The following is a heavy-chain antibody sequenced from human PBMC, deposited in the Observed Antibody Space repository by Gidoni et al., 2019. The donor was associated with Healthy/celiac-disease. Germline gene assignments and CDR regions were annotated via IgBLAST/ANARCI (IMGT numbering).Heavy chain of an antibody. CDR3: AKAKADYDFWSGYLDY. V-gene: IGHV3-30*18. CDR2: ISYDGSNK. CDR1: GFIFSRYG. J-gene: IGHJ4*02. Sequence: QVHLVEAGGGVVQPGRSLSLSCAAAGFIFSRYGMHWVRQAPGKGLEWVAVISYDGSNKYYADSVKGRFTISRDNSKNTLYLQMNSLRAEDTAVYYCAKAKADYDFWSGYLDYWGQGTLVTVSS. D-gene: IGHD3-3*01.